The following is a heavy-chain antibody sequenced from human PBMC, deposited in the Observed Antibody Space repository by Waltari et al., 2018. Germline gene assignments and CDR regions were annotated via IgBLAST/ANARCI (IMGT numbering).Heavy chain of an antibody. D-gene: IGHD3-10*01. CDR2: INQDGSGR. CDR3: ARGDSDFREGAS. CDR1: GFTFSNYW. Sequence: EVRLVESGGGLVQPGGSPRLSCSTSGFTFSNYWISWVRQAPGKGLEWVANINQDGSGRYHVDSVKGRFTISRDNAMNSLHLQMNSLRAEDTAVYYCARGDSDFREGASWGQGTLVTVSS. J-gene: IGHJ5*02. V-gene: IGHV3-7*01.